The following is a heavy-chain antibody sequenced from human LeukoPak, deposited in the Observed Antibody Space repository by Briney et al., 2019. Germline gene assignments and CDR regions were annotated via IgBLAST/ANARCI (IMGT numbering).Heavy chain of an antibody. CDR3: ARDPGLGSCSSTTCWFFDY. CDR1: GFTFSSYS. Sequence: GGSLRLSCAASGFTFSSYSMNWVRQAPGKGLEWVSYISETSTIYHADSVKGRFTISRDNAKNSLYLQMNSLRAEDTAVYYCARDPGLGSCSSTTCWFFDYWGQGTLVTVPS. J-gene: IGHJ4*02. D-gene: IGHD2-2*01. CDR2: ISETSTI. V-gene: IGHV3-48*01.